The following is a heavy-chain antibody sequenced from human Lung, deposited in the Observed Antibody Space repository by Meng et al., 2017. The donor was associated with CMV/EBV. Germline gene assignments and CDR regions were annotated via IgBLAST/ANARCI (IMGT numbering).Heavy chain of an antibody. CDR2: ISGGGGTI. D-gene: IGHD6-25*01. CDR3: ARAAFLRNYFDY. J-gene: IGHJ4*02. Sequence: SLKISCAASGFMFSDYYITWIRQAPGKGLEWVSYISGGGGTIYYADSVKGRFIISRDNARNSLYLQMNSLRAEDTAVYYCARAAFLRNYFDYWGQGTLVTVSS. V-gene: IGHV3-11*04. CDR1: GFMFSDYY.